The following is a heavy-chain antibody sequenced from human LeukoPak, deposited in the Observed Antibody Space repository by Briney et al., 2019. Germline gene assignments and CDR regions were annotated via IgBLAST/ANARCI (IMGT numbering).Heavy chain of an antibody. CDR3: AKDMASIPAHDAFDI. J-gene: IGHJ3*02. CDR2: ISWNSGSI. CDR1: GFTFDDYA. V-gene: IGHV3-9*03. D-gene: IGHD1-14*01. Sequence: GGSLRLSCAASGFTFDDYAMLWVRQAPGKGLEWVSGISWNSGSIGYADSVKGRFTISRDNAKNSLYLQMNSLRAEDMALYYCAKDMASIPAHDAFDIWGQGTMVTVSS.